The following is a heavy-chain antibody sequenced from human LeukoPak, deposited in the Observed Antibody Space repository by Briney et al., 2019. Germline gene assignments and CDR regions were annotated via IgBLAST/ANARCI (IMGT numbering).Heavy chain of an antibody. J-gene: IGHJ3*01. D-gene: IGHD3-22*01. V-gene: IGHV1-18*01. CDR2: ISAYNGDT. CDR3: ARPLPYYYDSSGRYAFDV. CDR1: GGSFSSSA. Sequence: ASVKVSCKASGGSFSSSAISWVRQAPGQGLEWMGWISAYNGDTNYAQKFQGRVTLTTDTSTRTAYMELSALRSDDTAVYFCARPLPYYYDSSGRYAFDVWGQGTMVTVSS.